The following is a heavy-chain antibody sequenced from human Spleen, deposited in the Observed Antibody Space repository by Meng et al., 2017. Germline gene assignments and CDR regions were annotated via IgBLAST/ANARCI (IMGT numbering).Heavy chain of an antibody. Sequence: GESLKISCAASGFTFSSYAMSWVRQAPGKGLEWVSSISSSSSYIYYADSVKGRFTISRDNAKNSLYLQMNSLRADDTAVYYCARDHSHYENVWGSYRFDYWGQGTLVTVSS. CDR1: GFTFSSYA. D-gene: IGHD3-16*02. J-gene: IGHJ4*02. CDR2: ISSSSSYI. V-gene: IGHV3-21*01. CDR3: ARDHSHYENVWGSYRFDY.